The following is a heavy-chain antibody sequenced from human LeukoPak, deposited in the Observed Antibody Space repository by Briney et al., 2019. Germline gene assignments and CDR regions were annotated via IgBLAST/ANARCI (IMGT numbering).Heavy chain of an antibody. Sequence: ASVKVSCKASGYTFTSYHTHWVRQAPGQGLEWMGIINPSGGSTSYAQKFQGRVTMTRDTSTSTVYMELSSLRSEDTAVYYCARTYGGNSDFDYWGQGTLVTVSS. CDR3: ARTYGGNSDFDY. CDR2: INPSGGST. D-gene: IGHD4-23*01. J-gene: IGHJ4*02. CDR1: GYTFTSYH. V-gene: IGHV1-46*01.